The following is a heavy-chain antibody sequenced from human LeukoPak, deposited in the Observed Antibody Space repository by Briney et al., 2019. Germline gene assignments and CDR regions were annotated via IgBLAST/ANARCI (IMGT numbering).Heavy chain of an antibody. CDR1: GGXISSYY. D-gene: IGHD6-13*01. CDR3: ARERTSAGSNYFDY. V-gene: IGHV4-59*01. J-gene: IGHJ4*02. CDR2: IYYSGST. Sequence: SETLSLTCTVSGGXISSYYWSWIRQPPGKGLEWIGYIYYSGSTNYNPSLKSRVTISVDTSKNQFSLKLSSVTAADTAVYYCARERTSAGSNYFDYWGQGTLVTVSS.